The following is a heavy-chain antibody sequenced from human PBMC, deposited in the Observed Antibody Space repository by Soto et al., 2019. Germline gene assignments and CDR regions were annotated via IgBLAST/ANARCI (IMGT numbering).Heavy chain of an antibody. CDR2: TYYNGNT. V-gene: IGHV4-59*01. D-gene: IGHD6-6*01. J-gene: IGHJ4*02. CDR3: ARVLPRSIAGGGTVNFFDY. Sequence: PSETLSLTCTVSGASIRFYYWTWIRQPPGKGLAWVGYTYYNGNTKYHPSRKSRVTIAVDTSNNQFSLKLTSVTAADTTLYYCARVLPRSIAGGGTVNFFDYWGQGIPVTVSS. CDR1: GASIRFYY.